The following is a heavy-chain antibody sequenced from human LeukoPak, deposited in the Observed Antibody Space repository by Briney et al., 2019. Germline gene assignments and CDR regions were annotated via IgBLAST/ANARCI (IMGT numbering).Heavy chain of an antibody. D-gene: IGHD3-10*01. V-gene: IGHV4-38-2*01. Sequence: PSETLSLTCAVSGNSISSGYYWGWIRQPPGKGLEWIGSIYHSGSTYYNPSLKSRVTISEDTSKNQFSLKLSSVTAADTAVYYCASANGSGKTYRVDYWGQGTLVTVSS. CDR1: GNSISSGYY. J-gene: IGHJ4*02. CDR3: ASANGSGKTYRVDY. CDR2: IYHSGST.